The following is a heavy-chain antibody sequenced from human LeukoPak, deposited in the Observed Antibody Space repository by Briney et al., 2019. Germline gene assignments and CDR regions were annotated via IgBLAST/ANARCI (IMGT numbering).Heavy chain of an antibody. CDR1: GFTFTRYR. V-gene: IGHV3-7*01. D-gene: IGHD3-16*01. J-gene: IGHJ4*02. Sequence: GGSLRLSCAASGFTFTRYRMTWVRQAPGKGLEWVANIKQDGSERYYVDSVDGRFTISRDNAKNSLFLQMNSLRDDDMAVYYCARSESTMTTWSMDYWGQGALVIVSS. CDR3: ARSESTMTTWSMDY. CDR2: IKQDGSER.